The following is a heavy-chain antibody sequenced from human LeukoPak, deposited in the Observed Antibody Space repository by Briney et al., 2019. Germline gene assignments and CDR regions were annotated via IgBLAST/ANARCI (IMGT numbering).Heavy chain of an antibody. J-gene: IGHJ4*02. CDR2: INPSIGST. V-gene: IGHV1-46*01. CDR1: GYTFTNYY. D-gene: IGHD6-13*01. CDR3: AKGTPPSSTWFKNIDY. Sequence: ASVKVSCKASGYTFTNYYGHWGRQAPGQGLEWMGIINPSIGSTDYAQKFQGRVTMTRDTSTATVYMDLSSLRSEDTAVYYCAKGTPPSSTWFKNIDYWSQGTLVTVSS.